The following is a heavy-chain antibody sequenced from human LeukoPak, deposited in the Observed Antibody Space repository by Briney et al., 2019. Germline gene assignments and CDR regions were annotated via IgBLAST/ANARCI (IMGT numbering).Heavy chain of an antibody. V-gene: IGHV4-30-2*01. Sequence: SQTLSLTCTVSGASISRGAYYWSWIRQPPGKGLEWIGYIFHSGSTYYNPSLKSRVTISVDTSKNQFSLKLSSVTAADTAVYYCARDGSQDILDVWGKGTTVTVSS. CDR2: IFHSGST. CDR3: ARDGSQDILDV. J-gene: IGHJ6*04. CDR1: GASISRGAYY. D-gene: IGHD2-15*01.